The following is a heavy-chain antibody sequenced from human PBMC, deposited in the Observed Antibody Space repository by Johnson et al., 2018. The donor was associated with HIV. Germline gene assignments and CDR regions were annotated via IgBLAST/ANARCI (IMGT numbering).Heavy chain of an antibody. CDR3: AKGGSLTQDAPFDS. V-gene: IGHV3-33*06. D-gene: IGHD1-14*01. CDR2: IWYDGSNK. CDR1: GFTFSSYG. Sequence: QVQLVESGGGVVQPGRSLRLSCAASGFTFSSYGMHWVRQAPGKGLEWVAVIWYDGSNKYYADSVKGRFTISRDNSKNTLYLQMNSLRAEDTAVYYCAKGGSLTQDAPFDSWGQGTMVTVSS. J-gene: IGHJ3*02.